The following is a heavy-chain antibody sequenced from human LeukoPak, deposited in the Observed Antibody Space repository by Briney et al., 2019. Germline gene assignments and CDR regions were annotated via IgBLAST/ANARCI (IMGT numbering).Heavy chain of an antibody. CDR3: ARLYDFWSSYIDY. CDR1: GGSISSSNYY. CDR2: IFYSGST. V-gene: IGHV4-39*07. D-gene: IGHD3-3*01. Sequence: SETLSFTYTVSGGSISSSNYYWGWIRQPPGKGLEWIGSIFYSGSTYYNPSLKSRVTISVDTSKNQFSLKLSSVTAADTAVYYCARLYDFWSSYIDYWGQGTLVTVSS. J-gene: IGHJ4*02.